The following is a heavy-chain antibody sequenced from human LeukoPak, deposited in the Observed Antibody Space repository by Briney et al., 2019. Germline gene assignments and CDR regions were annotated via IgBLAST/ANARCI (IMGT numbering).Heavy chain of an antibody. J-gene: IGHJ4*02. CDR2: ISSSSSYL. D-gene: IGHD6-19*01. V-gene: IGHV3-21*01. CDR1: GFTFSSYS. Sequence: GGSLRLSCAASGFTFSSYSMNWVRQAPGKGLEWVSSISSSSSYLYYADSLKGRFTISRDNAKNSLYLQMNSLRAEDTAVYYCASRRGAVAGGIDYWGQGTLVTVSS. CDR3: ASRRGAVAGGIDY.